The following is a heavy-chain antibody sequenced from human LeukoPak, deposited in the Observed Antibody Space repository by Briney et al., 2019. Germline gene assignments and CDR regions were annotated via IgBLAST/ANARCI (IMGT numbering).Heavy chain of an antibody. Sequence: GGSLRLSCAASGFSFSSYAMHWVRQAPGKGLEWVALISYDGSNKKYADSVKGRFTISRDNAKKSLYLQMNSLRDEDTAVYYCARDFFAFGGVIALLDYWGQGTLVTVSS. J-gene: IGHJ4*02. V-gene: IGHV3-30*04. CDR1: GFSFSSYA. CDR2: ISYDGSNK. CDR3: ARDFFAFGGVIALLDY. D-gene: IGHD3-16*02.